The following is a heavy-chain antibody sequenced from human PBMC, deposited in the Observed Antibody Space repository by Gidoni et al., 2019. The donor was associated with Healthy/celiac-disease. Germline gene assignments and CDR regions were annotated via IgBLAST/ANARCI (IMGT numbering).Heavy chain of an antibody. CDR2: INPNSGGT. D-gene: IGHD6-19*01. Sequence: QVQLVQSGAEVKKPGASVKVSCKASGYTFTAYSMHWVRQAPGQGLEWMGWINPNSGGTNYAQKFQGRVTMTRDTSISTAYMELSRLRSDDTAVYYCARGLVKTIAVAGPDAFDIWGQGTMVTVSS. J-gene: IGHJ3*02. V-gene: IGHV1-2*02. CDR1: GYTFTAYS. CDR3: ARGLVKTIAVAGPDAFDI.